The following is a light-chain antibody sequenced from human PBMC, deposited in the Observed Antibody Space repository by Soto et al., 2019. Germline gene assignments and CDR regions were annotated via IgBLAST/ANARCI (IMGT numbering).Light chain of an antibody. CDR2: KAS. CDR3: QQYDSYPWT. Sequence: DIQMTQSPSTLSASVGDRVTITCRASQSINSWLAWYQQKPGKAPKLLIYKASSLESGVPSRFSGSGSGTEFTLTISSLQPDDFATHYCQQYDSYPWTFGQGTKVQVK. CDR1: QSINSW. V-gene: IGKV1-5*03. J-gene: IGKJ1*01.